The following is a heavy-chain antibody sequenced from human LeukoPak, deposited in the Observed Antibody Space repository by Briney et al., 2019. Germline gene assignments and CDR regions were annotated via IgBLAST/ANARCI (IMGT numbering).Heavy chain of an antibody. CDR3: ARDSLGYCSSTSCNPARKNWFDP. CDR1: GYTFTSYY. D-gene: IGHD2-2*01. J-gene: IGHJ5*02. V-gene: IGHV1-46*01. CDR2: INPRGGST. Sequence: ASVKVSCKASGYTFTSYYMHWVRQAPGQGLEWMGIINPRGGSTSYAQKFQGRVTMTRDLSTSTVYMELSSLRSEDTAVYYCARDSLGYCSSTSCNPARKNWFDPWGQGTLVTVSS.